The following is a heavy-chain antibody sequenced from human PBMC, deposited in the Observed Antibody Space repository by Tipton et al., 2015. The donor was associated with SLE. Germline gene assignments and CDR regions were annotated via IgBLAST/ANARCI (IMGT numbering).Heavy chain of an antibody. V-gene: IGHV4-39*07. D-gene: IGHD2-2*01. CDR3: ARDPMPSERLRGAFDI. CDR2: IYHSGST. CDR1: GGSISSSSYY. J-gene: IGHJ3*02. Sequence: TLSLTCTVSGGSISSSSYYWGWIRQPPGKGLEWIGSIYHSGSTYYNPSLKSRVTISVDTSKNQFSLKLSSVTAADTAVYYCARDPMPSERLRGAFDIWGQGTMVTVSS.